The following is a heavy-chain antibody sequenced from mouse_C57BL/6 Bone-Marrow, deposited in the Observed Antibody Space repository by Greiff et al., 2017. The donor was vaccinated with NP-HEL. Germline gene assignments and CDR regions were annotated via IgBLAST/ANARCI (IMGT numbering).Heavy chain of an antibody. V-gene: IGHV1-50*01. D-gene: IGHD1-1*01. CDR2: IDPSDSYT. J-gene: IGHJ2*01. CDR3: ARKGYYGSTFDY. CDR1: GYTFTSYW. Sequence: QVHVKQPGAELVKPGASVKLSCKASGYTFTSYWMQWVKQRPGQGLEWIGEIDPSDSYTNYNQKFKGKATLTVDTSSSTAYMQLSSLTSEDSAVYYCARKGYYGSTFDYWGQGTTLTVSS.